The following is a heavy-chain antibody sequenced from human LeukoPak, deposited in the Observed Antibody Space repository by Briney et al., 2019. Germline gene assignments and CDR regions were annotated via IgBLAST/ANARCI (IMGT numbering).Heavy chain of an antibody. D-gene: IGHD6-6*01. CDR1: GGSISSGGYY. CDR2: IYYSGST. J-gene: IGHJ4*02. CDR3: ARGAPSSSRTTGFDY. V-gene: IGHV4-31*03. Sequence: SETLSLTCTVSGGSISSGGYYWRWVRQHPGKGLEWIGYIYYSGSTYYNPSLKSRVTISVDTSKNQFSLKLSSVTAADTAVYYCARGAPSSSRTTGFDYWGQGTLVTVSS.